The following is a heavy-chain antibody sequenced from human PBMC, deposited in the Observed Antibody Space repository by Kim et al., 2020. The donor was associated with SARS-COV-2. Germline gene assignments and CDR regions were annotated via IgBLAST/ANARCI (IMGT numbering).Heavy chain of an antibody. Sequence: GGSLRLSCAASGFTFSSYCMSWVRQAPGKGLEWVANIKQDGTEKNYVDSVKGRFTISRDNAKNSLYLQMNSLRADDTAMYYCARDQTYSGSYELDYWGQGTLVTVSS. D-gene: IGHD1-26*01. V-gene: IGHV3-7*03. CDR1: GFTFSSYC. CDR3: ARDQTYSGSYELDY. CDR2: IKQDGTEK. J-gene: IGHJ4*02.